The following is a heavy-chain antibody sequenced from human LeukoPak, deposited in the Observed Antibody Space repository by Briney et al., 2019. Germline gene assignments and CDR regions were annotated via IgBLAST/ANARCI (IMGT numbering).Heavy chain of an antibody. J-gene: IGHJ4*02. D-gene: IGHD3/OR15-3a*01. CDR1: GFTFSSYSMN. CDR2: IYYSGNT. V-gene: IGHV4-39*01. Sequence: GSLRLSCAASGFTFSSYSMNWVRQPPGKGLEWIGSIYYSGNTYYNASLKSRVTISVDTSKNQFSLKLTSVTAADTAVYYCARQTGSGLIILPGGQGTLVTVSS. CDR3: ARQTGSGLIILP.